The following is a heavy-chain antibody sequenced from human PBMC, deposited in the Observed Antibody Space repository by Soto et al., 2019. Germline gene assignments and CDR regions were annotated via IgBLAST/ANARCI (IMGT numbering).Heavy chain of an antibody. J-gene: IGHJ4*02. CDR1: GFTFSSYA. V-gene: IGHV3-30-3*01. Sequence: QVQLVESGGGVVQPGRSLRLSCAASGFTFSSYAMHWVRQAPGKGLEWVAVKSYDGSNKYYADSVKGRFTISRDNSKNTLYLQMNSLRAEDTAVYYCARSSYSSSWYEFDYWGQGTLVTVSS. CDR3: ARSSYSSSWYEFDY. D-gene: IGHD6-13*01. CDR2: KSYDGSNK.